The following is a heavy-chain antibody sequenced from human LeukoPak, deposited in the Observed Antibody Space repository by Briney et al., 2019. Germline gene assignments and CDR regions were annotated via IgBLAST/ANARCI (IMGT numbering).Heavy chain of an antibody. Sequence: GGSLRLSCAASGFTFSSYAMSWVRQAPGKGLEWVSAISGSGGSTYYADSVKGRFTISRDNSKNTLYLQMNSLRAEDTAVYYCAKDLLWFGELPYPGPTHYYGMDVWGQGTTVTVSS. CDR1: GFTFSSYA. J-gene: IGHJ6*02. V-gene: IGHV3-23*01. D-gene: IGHD3-10*01. CDR2: ISGSGGST. CDR3: AKDLLWFGELPYPGPTHYYGMDV.